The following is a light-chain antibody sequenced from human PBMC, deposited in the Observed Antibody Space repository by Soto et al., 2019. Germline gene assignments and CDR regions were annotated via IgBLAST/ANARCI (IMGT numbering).Light chain of an antibody. V-gene: IGKV1-27*01. CDR2: AAS. Sequence: DIQMTQSPSTLSASVGDRVTITCRASQSISSWLAWYQQKPGKAPKLLIYAASTLQSGVPSRFRGSGSGTDFTLTISSLQPEDAATYYCQKYNSAPRTFGQGTKVDI. J-gene: IGKJ1*01. CDR3: QKYNSAPRT. CDR1: QSISSW.